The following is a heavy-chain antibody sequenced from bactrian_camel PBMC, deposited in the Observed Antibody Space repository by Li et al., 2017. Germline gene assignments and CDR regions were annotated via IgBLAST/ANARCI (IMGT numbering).Heavy chain of an antibody. J-gene: IGHJ4*01. Sequence: VQLVESGGGSVQPGGSLRLSCDASGYTYSSNCMGWFRQAPGKEREGVAAIAYGGGSTDYADSVKGRFTISRDNAKKTLYLQMNSLKPEDTAMYYCAAYWGYYCGLARGAYNSWGQGTQVTVS. CDR3: AAYWGYYCGLARGAYNS. CDR2: IAYGGGST. CDR1: GYTYSSNC. V-gene: IGHV3S31*01. D-gene: IGHD5*01.